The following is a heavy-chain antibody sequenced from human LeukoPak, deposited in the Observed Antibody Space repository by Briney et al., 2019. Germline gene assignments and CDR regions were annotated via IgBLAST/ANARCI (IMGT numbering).Heavy chain of an antibody. Sequence: GGSLRLPCAASGFIFNDYAMNWVRQAPGKGLQWVSSIHYSGRATYYADSVKGRFTIFRDNSKNTLYLQMNSLRAEDSAVYYCAKAANEKAANVTAARSYWYFDLWGHGTLITVSS. CDR3: AKAANEKAANVTAARSYWYFDL. V-gene: IGHV3-23*01. CDR2: IHYSGRAT. D-gene: IGHD6-13*01. J-gene: IGHJ2*01. CDR1: GFIFNDYA.